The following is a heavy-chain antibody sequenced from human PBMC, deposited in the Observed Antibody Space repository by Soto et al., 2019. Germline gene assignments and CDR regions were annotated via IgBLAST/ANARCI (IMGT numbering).Heavy chain of an antibody. V-gene: IGHV4-4*02. D-gene: IGHD3-10*01. Sequence: SETLSLTCAVSGVSISSGNWWTWVRQTPQRGLEYIGEIFHDGTANYYPSFERRVATSVDTSKNQFSLKLTSVTAADTAIYFCARLVYDTRLNYMYFDFWGQGALVTVSS. J-gene: IGHJ4*02. CDR1: GVSISSGNW. CDR2: IFHDGTA. CDR3: ARLVYDTRLNYMYFDF.